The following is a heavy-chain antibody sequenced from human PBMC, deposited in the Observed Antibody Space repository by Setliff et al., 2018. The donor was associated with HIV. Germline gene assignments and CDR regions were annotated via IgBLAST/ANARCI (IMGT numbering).Heavy chain of an antibody. J-gene: IGHJ5*01. V-gene: IGHV1-3*01. CDR1: GFTFSKSA. CDR2: INAANGHA. CDR3: ARTDYDSGKSVLDS. D-gene: IGHD3-10*01. Sequence: ASVKVYCKASGFTFSKSAIHWVRQAPGQRLELMAWINAANGHAKYSQKFQGRVTITRDTSATIAYMELSSLTPEDTALYFCARTDYDSGKSVLDSWGQGTLVTVSS.